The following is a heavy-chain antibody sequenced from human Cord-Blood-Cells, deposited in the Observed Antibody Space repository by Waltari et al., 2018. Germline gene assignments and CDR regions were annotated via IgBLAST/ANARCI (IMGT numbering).Heavy chain of an antibody. Sequence: SCAASGFTFSSYAMSWVRQAPGKGLEWVSAISGSGGSTYYADSVKGRFTISRDNSKNTLYLQMNSLRAEDTAVYYCAKDEDGQPHAFDIWGQGTMVTVSS. CDR3: AKDEDGQPHAFDI. CDR1: GFTFSSYA. V-gene: IGHV3-23*01. CDR2: ISGSGGST. J-gene: IGHJ3*02.